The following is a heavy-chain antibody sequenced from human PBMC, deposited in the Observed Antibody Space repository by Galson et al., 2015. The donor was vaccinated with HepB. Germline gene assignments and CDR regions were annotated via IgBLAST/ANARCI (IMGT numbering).Heavy chain of an antibody. V-gene: IGHV4-59*01. Sequence: SETLSLTCTVSGGSNSGYYWSWIRQPPGKGLEWIGYIYSSGTTTYNPSLKSRVTISVDTFKNQFFLKLTSVTAADTALYYCAKNQHPGRLQAGFDPWGQGALVTVSS. CDR2: IYSSGTT. D-gene: IGHD6-19*01. CDR3: AKNQHPGRLQAGFDP. J-gene: IGHJ5*02. CDR1: GGSNSGYY.